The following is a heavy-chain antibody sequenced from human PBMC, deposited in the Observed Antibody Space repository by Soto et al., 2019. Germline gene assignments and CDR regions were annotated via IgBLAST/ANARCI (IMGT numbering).Heavy chain of an antibody. CDR1: GFTFDDYA. Sequence: EVQLVESGGGLVQPGRSLRLSCAASGFTFDDYAMHWVRQAPGKGLEWVSGISWNSGRIGYADSVKGRFTISRDNAKNSLYLQMNSLRPEDTALYYCAKCDMRAAVAFYGMDVWGQGTTVTVSS. J-gene: IGHJ6*02. V-gene: IGHV3-9*01. CDR2: ISWNSGRI. CDR3: AKCDMRAAVAFYGMDV. D-gene: IGHD6-13*01.